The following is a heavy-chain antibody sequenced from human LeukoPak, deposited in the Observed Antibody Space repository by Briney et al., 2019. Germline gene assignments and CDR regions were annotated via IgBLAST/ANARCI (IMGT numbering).Heavy chain of an antibody. CDR3: ARDPLDF. CDR1: GFTFSTYT. Sequence: GGSLRLSCAASGFTFSTYTMNWVRQAPGKGLEWISYITTTSSAIYYADSVRGRFTISRDSARNSLYLQMNSLRDEDTAVYYCARDPLDFWGQGALVTVSS. J-gene: IGHJ4*02. V-gene: IGHV3-48*02. CDR2: ITTTSSAI.